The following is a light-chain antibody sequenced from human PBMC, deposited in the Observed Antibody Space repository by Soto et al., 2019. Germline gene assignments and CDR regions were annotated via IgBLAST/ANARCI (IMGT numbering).Light chain of an antibody. CDR2: HAS. Sequence: EIVKTQSPASLSVSPGETATLSCRASQRVGVNLAWYQQKPGQAPRLLIYHASTRATGVPARFSGSGSGTDFTLTISSLQSEDIAFFYCQQYDSWPRTFGQGTKVEIK. V-gene: IGKV3-15*01. CDR1: QRVGVN. J-gene: IGKJ1*01. CDR3: QQYDSWPRT.